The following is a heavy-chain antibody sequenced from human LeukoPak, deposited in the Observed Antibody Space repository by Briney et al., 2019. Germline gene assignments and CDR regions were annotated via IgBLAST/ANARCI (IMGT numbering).Heavy chain of an antibody. CDR1: GFTFSSYG. D-gene: IGHD5-24*01. V-gene: IGHV3-30*18. CDR3: AKFRRGDGYNPDALDI. CDR2: ISYDGSNK. J-gene: IGHJ3*02. Sequence: GRSLRLSCAASGFTFSSYGMHWVRQAPGKGLEWVAVISYDGSNKYYADSVKGRFTISRDNVRKSLYLQMNSLRAEDTAVYYCAKFRRGDGYNPDALDIWGQGTMVTVSS.